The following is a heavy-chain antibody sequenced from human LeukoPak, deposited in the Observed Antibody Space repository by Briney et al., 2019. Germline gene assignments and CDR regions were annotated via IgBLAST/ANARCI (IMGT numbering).Heavy chain of an antibody. CDR2: ITWNGGIT. CDR1: GFPFDNYG. D-gene: IGHD6-19*01. CDR3: ARDGPVAGVELDQ. Sequence: GGSLRLSCAASGFPFDNYGMAWVRQAPGKGLEWVSGITWNGGITAYADSAKGRFTISRDNAKNSVYLQMNSLRAEDTALYYCARDGPVAGVELDQWGQGTLVIVSS. V-gene: IGHV3-20*04. J-gene: IGHJ4*02.